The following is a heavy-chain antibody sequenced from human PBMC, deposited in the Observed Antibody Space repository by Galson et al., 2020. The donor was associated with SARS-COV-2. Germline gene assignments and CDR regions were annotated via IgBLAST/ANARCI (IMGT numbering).Heavy chain of an antibody. Sequence: GGSLRLSCPASEFTFRSYATHWIRKTPGKGLEGVAVISYDGSNKYYADSVKGRFTISRDNSKNTLYLQMNSLRAEDTAVYYGARDGGSYFDYWAREPWSPSPQ. J-gene: IGHJ4*02. CDR3: ARDGGSYFDY. CDR2: ISYDGSNK. D-gene: IGHD1-26*01. CDR1: EFTFRSYA. V-gene: IGHV3-30*04.